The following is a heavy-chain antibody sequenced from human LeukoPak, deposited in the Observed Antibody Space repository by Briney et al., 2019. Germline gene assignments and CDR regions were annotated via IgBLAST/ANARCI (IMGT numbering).Heavy chain of an antibody. Sequence: GGSLRLSRAASGFTFSSYWMSWVRQAPGKGLEWVSVIYSGGSTYYADSVKGRFTISRDNSKNTLYLRMNSLRAEDTAVYYCAGGPPRGYSYGVAAYWGQGTLVTVSS. CDR3: AGGPPRGYSYGVAAY. CDR1: GFTFSSYW. V-gene: IGHV3-66*01. CDR2: IYSGGST. J-gene: IGHJ4*02. D-gene: IGHD5-18*01.